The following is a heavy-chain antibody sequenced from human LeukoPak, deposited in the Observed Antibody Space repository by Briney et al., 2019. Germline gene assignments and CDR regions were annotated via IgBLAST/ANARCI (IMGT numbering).Heavy chain of an antibody. CDR2: IYATGST. CDR3: ARHGSVRSPLGP. Sequence: SETLSLTCTVSGGSISSYYWSWIRHPPGKGLEWIGYIYATGSTNYNPSLKSRATISVDTSKNQFSLNLRSVTAADTAVYYCARHGSVRSPLGPWGQGTLVTVSS. CDR1: GGSISSYY. V-gene: IGHV4-4*09. J-gene: IGHJ5*02. D-gene: IGHD3-10*01.